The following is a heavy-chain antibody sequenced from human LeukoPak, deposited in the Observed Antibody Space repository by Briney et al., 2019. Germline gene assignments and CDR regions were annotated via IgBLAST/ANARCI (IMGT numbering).Heavy chain of an antibody. Sequence: GASVKVSCKASGGTFSSYAISWVRQAPGQGLEWMGGIIPIFGTANYAQKFQGRVTITADESTSTAYMELSSLRSEDTAVYYCARGYCTNGVCRGDSWGQGTLVTVSS. J-gene: IGHJ5*02. CDR3: ARGYCTNGVCRGDS. V-gene: IGHV1-69*13. CDR1: GGTFSSYA. D-gene: IGHD2-8*01. CDR2: IIPIFGTA.